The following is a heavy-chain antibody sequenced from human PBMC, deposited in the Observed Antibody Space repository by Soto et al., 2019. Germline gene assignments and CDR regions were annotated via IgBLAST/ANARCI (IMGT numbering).Heavy chain of an antibody. J-gene: IGHJ4*02. CDR2: ISAHNGNT. D-gene: IGHD1-26*01. CDR3: ARGSYGDY. CDR1: GYTFTSYG. V-gene: IGHV1-18*01. Sequence: QVHLVQSGAEVKKPGASVKVSCKASGYTFTSYGITWVRQAPGQGLEWMGWISAHNGNTDHAQKLQGRVIVTRDTYTSTAYMELRSLISDDAAVYYCARGSYGDYWGQGALVTVSS.